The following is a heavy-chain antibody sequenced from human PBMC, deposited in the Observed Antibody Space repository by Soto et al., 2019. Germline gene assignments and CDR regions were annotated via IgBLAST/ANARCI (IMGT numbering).Heavy chain of an antibody. J-gene: IGHJ4*02. CDR3: ARDVGYGLIDY. V-gene: IGHV1-18*01. Sequence: QVQLVQSGAEVKKPGASVKVSCKASGYTFTSYSISWVRQAPGQGLEWMGWISAYNGNTYHARKLQGRVTMTTDTSTRTAYMELRSLRSGDTAGYYCARDVGYGLIDYWGQGTLVTVSS. CDR2: ISAYNGNT. CDR1: GYTFTSYS. D-gene: IGHD5-18*01.